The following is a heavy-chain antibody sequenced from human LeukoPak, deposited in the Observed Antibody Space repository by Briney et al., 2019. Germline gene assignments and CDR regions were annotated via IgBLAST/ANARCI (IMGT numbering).Heavy chain of an antibody. D-gene: IGHD5-24*01. CDR2: IYYSGTT. V-gene: IGHV4-59*01. Sequence: SETLSLTCTVSGGSINNYNWNWIRQSPGKGLEWIGYIYYSGTTKYNPSLKSRVTISVDRSKNQFSLNLRSVTAADTAVYYCARAYRDVIFDYWGQGILVTVSS. J-gene: IGHJ4*02. CDR3: ARAYRDVIFDY. CDR1: GGSINNYN.